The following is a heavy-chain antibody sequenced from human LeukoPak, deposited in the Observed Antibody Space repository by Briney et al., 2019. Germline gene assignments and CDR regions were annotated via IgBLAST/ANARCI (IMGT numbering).Heavy chain of an antibody. CDR2: ISSSGSTI. D-gene: IGHD2-2*02. J-gene: IGHJ6*03. Sequence: PGGSLRLSCAASGFTFSDYYMSWIRQAPGKGLEWVSYISSSGSTIYYADSVKGRFTISRDNAKNSLYLQMNSLRVEDAAVYYCARDLVPAAIRGYYSYYMDVWGKGTTVTVSS. CDR3: ARDLVPAAIRGYYSYYMDV. CDR1: GFTFSDYY. V-gene: IGHV3-11*04.